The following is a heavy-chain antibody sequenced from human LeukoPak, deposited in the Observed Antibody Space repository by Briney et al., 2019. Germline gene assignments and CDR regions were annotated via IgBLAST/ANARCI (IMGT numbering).Heavy chain of an antibody. V-gene: IGHV4-4*07. Sequence: SETLSLTCTVSGGSISSYYWSWIRQPAGKGLEWIGRIYTSGSTNYNPSLKSRVTMSVGTSKNQFSLKLSSVTAADTAVYYCAREGLTMVRGVINYFDYWGQGTLVTVSS. D-gene: IGHD3-10*01. J-gene: IGHJ4*02. CDR2: IYTSGST. CDR3: AREGLTMVRGVINYFDY. CDR1: GGSISSYY.